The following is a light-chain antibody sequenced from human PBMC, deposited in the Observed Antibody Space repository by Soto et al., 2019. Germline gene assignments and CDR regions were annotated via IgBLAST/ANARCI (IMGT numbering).Light chain of an antibody. CDR3: RSYTRSSTLLVV. Sequence: QSALTQPASVSGSPGQSITISCTGTSSDVGGYNYVSWYQQHPGKAPKLMIYEVSNRPSGVSNRFSGSKSGNTASLTISGLQAEDEADYYCRSYTRSSTLLVVFGGGTKVTVL. CDR2: EVS. J-gene: IGLJ2*01. CDR1: SSDVGGYNY. V-gene: IGLV2-14*01.